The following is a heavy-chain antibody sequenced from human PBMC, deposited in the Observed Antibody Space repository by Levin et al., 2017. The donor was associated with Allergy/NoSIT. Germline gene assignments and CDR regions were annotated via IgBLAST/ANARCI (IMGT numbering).Heavy chain of an antibody. CDR2: IYYSGST. V-gene: IGHV4-39*01. Sequence: SETLSLTCTVSGGSISSSSYYWGWIRQPPGKGLEWIGSIYYSGSTYYNPSLKSRVTISVDTSKNQFSLKLSSVTAADTAVYYCARALNEDFDWAGKYYFDYWGQGTLVTVSS. CDR3: ARALNEDFDWAGKYYFDY. J-gene: IGHJ4*02. CDR1: GGSISSSSYY. D-gene: IGHD3-9*01.